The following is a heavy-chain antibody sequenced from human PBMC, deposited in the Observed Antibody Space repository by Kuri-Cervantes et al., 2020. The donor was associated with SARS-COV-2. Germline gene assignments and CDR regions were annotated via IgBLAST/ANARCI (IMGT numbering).Heavy chain of an antibody. V-gene: IGHV4-34*01. CDR3: ARDVSYYGKDV. J-gene: IGHJ6*02. Sequence: SETLSLTCAVYGGSFSGDYWSWVRQPQGKGLEWIGEINRGGSTNYNPSLKSRVTISLDTSKNHFSLRLSSVTAADTAVYYCARDVSYYGKDVWGQGTTVTVSS. CDR2: INRGGST. CDR1: GGSFSGDY.